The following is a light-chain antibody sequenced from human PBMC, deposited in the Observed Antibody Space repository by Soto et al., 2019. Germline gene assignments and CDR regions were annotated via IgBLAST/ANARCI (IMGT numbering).Light chain of an antibody. CDR2: AAS. V-gene: IGKV1-9*01. J-gene: IGKJ5*01. CDR3: QQLDSYLP. CDR1: QSISSW. Sequence: DIQMTQSPSILSASVGDRVTITCRASQSISSWLAWYQQKPGRAPKLLINAASILQNGVPSRFSGSGSGTDFTLTISSLQPEDIATYYCQQLDSYLPFGQGTRLEI.